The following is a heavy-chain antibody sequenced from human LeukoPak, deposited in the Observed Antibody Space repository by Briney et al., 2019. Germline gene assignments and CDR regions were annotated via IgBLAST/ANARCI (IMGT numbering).Heavy chain of an antibody. D-gene: IGHD2-2*01. CDR2: ISGSGGST. CDR1: GFTFSSYA. Sequence: PPGGSLRLSCAASGFTFSSYAMSWVRQAPGKGLEWVSAISGSGGSTYYADSVKGRFTISRDNSKNTLYLQMNSLRAEDTAVYYCAKGGCTSCYVALALGAFDIWGQGTMVTVSS. V-gene: IGHV3-23*01. J-gene: IGHJ3*02. CDR3: AKGGCTSCYVALALGAFDI.